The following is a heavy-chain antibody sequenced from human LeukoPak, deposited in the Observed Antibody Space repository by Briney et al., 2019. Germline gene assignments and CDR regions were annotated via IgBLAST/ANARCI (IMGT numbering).Heavy chain of an antibody. CDR3: ARDIKGTRYCSGGSCYRVGFDY. J-gene: IGHJ4*02. CDR2: ISYDGSNK. Sequence: GGSLRLSCAASGSTFSSYAMHWVRQAPGKGLEWVAVISYDGSNKYYADSVKGRFTISRDNSKNTLYLQMNSLRAEDTAVYYCARDIKGTRYCSGGSCYRVGFDYWGQGTLVTVSS. CDR1: GSTFSSYA. V-gene: IGHV3-30-3*01. D-gene: IGHD2-15*01.